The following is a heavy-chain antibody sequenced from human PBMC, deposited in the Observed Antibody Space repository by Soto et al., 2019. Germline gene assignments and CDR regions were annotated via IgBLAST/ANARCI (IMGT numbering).Heavy chain of an antibody. CDR2: IYWYDDK. CDR1: GFSVSTSVVG. J-gene: IGHJ4*02. Sequence: QITLKESGPTLVKPTQTLTLTCTFSGFSVSTSVVGVGWIHQPPGKTLEWLALIYWYDDKAYSPSVKSRLTITKDTSKNQVVLTLTNMDPVDTATYYCAQGRRDNSWIPLTIDDWGQGMMVTVSS. D-gene: IGHD6-13*01. CDR3: AQGRRDNSWIPLTIDD. V-gene: IGHV2-5*01.